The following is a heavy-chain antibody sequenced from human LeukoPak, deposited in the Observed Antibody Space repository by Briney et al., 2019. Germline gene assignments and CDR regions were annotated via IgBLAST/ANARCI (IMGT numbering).Heavy chain of an antibody. CDR2: IYHSGST. Sequence: SETLSLTCTVSGYSISSGYYWGWIRQPPGKGLEWIGSIYHSGSTYYNPCLKSRVTISVDTSKNQFSLKLSSVTAADTAVYYCARVVSRYSYVPRLDYWGQGTLVTVSS. D-gene: IGHD5-18*01. CDR1: GYSISSGYY. J-gene: IGHJ4*02. V-gene: IGHV4-38-2*02. CDR3: ARVVSRYSYVPRLDY.